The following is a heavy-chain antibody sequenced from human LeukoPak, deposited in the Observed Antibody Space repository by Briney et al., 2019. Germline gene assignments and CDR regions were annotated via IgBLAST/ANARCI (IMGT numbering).Heavy chain of an antibody. V-gene: IGHV3-23*01. CDR3: AKEGGSLYSGYDFIDY. J-gene: IGHJ4*02. Sequence: GGSLRLSCAASGFTFSSYAMSWVRQAPGKGPEWVSAISGSGGSTYYADSVKGRFTISRDNSKNTLYLQMNSLRAEDTAVYYCAKEGGSLYSGYDFIDYWGQGTLVTVSS. CDR2: ISGSGGST. CDR1: GFTFSSYA. D-gene: IGHD5-12*01.